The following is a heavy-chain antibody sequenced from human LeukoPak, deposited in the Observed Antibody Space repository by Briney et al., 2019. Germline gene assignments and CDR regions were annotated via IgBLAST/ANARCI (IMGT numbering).Heavy chain of an antibody. J-gene: IGHJ4*02. Sequence: GGSLRLSCAASGFTFSSYGMHWVRQALGKGLEWVAVISYDGSNKYYADSVKGRFTISRDNSKNTLYLQMNSLRAEDTAVYYCAKDSRIPAGGTEPSDYWGQGTLVTVSS. CDR1: GFTFSSYG. V-gene: IGHV3-30*18. CDR2: ISYDGSNK. D-gene: IGHD6-13*01. CDR3: AKDSRIPAGGTEPSDY.